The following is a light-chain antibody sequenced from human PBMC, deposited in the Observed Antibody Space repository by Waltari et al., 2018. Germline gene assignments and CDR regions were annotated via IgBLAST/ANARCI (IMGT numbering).Light chain of an antibody. J-gene: IGKJ1*01. CDR1: QSVSSSY. V-gene: IGKV3-20*01. Sequence: EMGLTQSPGTLSLSPGERATLSGRASQSVSSSYLAWYQQNPGQAPRLLIYGASSRATGIPDRFSGSGSGTDLTLTISRLEPEDFAVYYCQQYGSSPGWTFGQGTKVEIK. CDR3: QQYGSSPGWT. CDR2: GAS.